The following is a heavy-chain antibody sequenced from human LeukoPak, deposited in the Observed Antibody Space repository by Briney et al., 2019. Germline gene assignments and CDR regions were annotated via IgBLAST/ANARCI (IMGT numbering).Heavy chain of an antibody. CDR1: GYTFTSYN. CDR3: ARDQRWLQADY. D-gene: IGHD5-24*01. J-gene: IGHJ4*02. CDR2: VNCRDAST. Sequence: ASVKVSCKASGYTFTSYNMHWVRQAPGQGLEWMGFVNCRDASTTCAQKFQGRVTMTRDTSTSTVYMELSGLRSEDTAVYHCARDQRWLQADYWGQGTQVTVSS. V-gene: IGHV1-46*01.